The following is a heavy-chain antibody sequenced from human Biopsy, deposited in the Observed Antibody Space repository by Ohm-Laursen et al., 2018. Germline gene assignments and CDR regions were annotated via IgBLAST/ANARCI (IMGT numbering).Heavy chain of an antibody. CDR3: AIDGNDFLTDYLKIDQ. CDR1: GYTFTSHD. Sequence: ATVKISCKASGYTFTSHDINWVRQATGQGLEWMGWMSPNTGNTVYAQRFQDRVTMTSDTSTGTAYMELTSLTSDDTAVYYCAIDGNDFLTDYLKIDQWGQGTLVTVSS. J-gene: IGHJ4*02. CDR2: MSPNTGNT. V-gene: IGHV1-8*01. D-gene: IGHD3-9*01.